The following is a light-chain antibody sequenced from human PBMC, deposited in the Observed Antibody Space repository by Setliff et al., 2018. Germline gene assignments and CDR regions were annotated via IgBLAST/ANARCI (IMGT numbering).Light chain of an antibody. J-gene: IGLJ2*01. CDR3: SSYTSSSTVV. V-gene: IGLV2-14*01. Sequence: VLAQPASVSVSPGQSITISCTGTSSDVGGYNYVSWHQQHPGKAPKLMIYDVSKRPSGVSNRFSGSKSGNTASLTISGLQAEDEADYYCSSYTSSSTVVFGGGTKVTVL. CDR1: SSDVGGYNY. CDR2: DVS.